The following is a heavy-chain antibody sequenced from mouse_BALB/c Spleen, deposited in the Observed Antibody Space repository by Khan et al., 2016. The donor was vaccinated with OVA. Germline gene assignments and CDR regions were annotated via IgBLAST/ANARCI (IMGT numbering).Heavy chain of an antibody. V-gene: IGHV5-6*01. CDR1: GFTFSTYG. CDR2: VSTGGSYT. CDR3: TRLAYYYDSEGFAY. Sequence: EVQGVESGGDLVKPGGSLKLSCAASGFTFSTYGMSWVRQTPDKRLEWVATVSTGGSYTYYPDSVKGRFTISRDNAKHTLYLQMSGLKSEDTAMFYGTRLAYYYDSEGFAYWGQGTLVTVSA. J-gene: IGHJ3*01. D-gene: IGHD1-1*01.